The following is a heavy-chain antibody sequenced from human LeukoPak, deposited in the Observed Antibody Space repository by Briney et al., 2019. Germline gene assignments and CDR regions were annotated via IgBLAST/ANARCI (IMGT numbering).Heavy chain of an antibody. D-gene: IGHD6-6*01. CDR2: ISAYNGNT. CDR1: GYTFTSYG. CDR3: ARDGRSEQLGTFDY. V-gene: IGHV1-18*01. Sequence: GASVKVSCKASGYTFTSYGISWVRQAPGQGLERMGWISAYNGNTNYAQKLQGRVTMTTDTSTSTAYMELRSLRSDDTAVYYCARDGRSEQLGTFDYWGQGTLVTVSS. J-gene: IGHJ4*02.